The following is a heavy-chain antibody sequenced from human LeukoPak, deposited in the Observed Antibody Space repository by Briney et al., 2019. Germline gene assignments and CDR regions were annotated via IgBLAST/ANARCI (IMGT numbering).Heavy chain of an antibody. CDR3: AGGHCSGGSCYP. Sequence: SQTLSLTCTVSGGSISSGGYYWSWIRQHPGKGLEWIGYIYYSGTTYYNPSLKSRVTISVDTSKNQFSLKLSSVTAADTAVYYCAGGHCSGGSCYPWGQGTLVTVSS. CDR1: GGSISSGGYY. J-gene: IGHJ5*02. D-gene: IGHD2-15*01. CDR2: IYYSGTT. V-gene: IGHV4-30-4*08.